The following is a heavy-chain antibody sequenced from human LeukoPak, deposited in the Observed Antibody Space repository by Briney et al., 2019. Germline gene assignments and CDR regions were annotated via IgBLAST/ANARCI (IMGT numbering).Heavy chain of an antibody. V-gene: IGHV3-21*01. CDR3: AREGEPYDYVWGSYRYITPYYFDY. CDR2: ISSSSSYI. D-gene: IGHD3-16*02. CDR1: GFTFSSYS. Sequence: GGSLRLSCAASGFTFSSYSMNWVRQAPGKGLEWVSSISSSSSYIYYADSVKGRFTISRDNAKNSLYLQMNSLRAEDTAVYYCAREGEPYDYVWGSYRYITPYYFDYWGQGTLVTVSS. J-gene: IGHJ4*02.